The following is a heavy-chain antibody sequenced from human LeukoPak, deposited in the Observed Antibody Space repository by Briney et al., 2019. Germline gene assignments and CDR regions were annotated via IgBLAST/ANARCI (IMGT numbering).Heavy chain of an antibody. CDR3: ARGPHRLFYDGSGYFDY. CDR1: GYTFSGYF. J-gene: IGHJ4*02. CDR2: INPNSGGT. D-gene: IGHD3-22*01. Sequence: GSVTVSCKASGYTFSGYFMHWVRQAPGQGLEWVGWINPNSGGTNYAQKFHGSVTLTRDTSISTAYMELSRLRSDDTAVYYCARGPHRLFYDGSGYFDYWGQGTLVTVSS. V-gene: IGHV1-2*02.